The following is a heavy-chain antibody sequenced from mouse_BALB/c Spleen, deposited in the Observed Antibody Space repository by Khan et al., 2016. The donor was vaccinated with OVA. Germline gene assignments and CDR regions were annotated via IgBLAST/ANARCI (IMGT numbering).Heavy chain of an antibody. CDR2: ISFKSDDYVT. Sequence: EVELVESGGGLVQPGGSMKLSCVASGFTFSNYWMNWVRQTPGQGLEWVAEISFKSDDYVTHYAESVKGRFTISRDDSKSSVYLEMNNLRAEDTGSYYCWIVLWGQGTTLTVSS. V-gene: IGHV6-6*02. CDR3: WIVL. CDR1: GFTFSNYW. J-gene: IGHJ2*01. D-gene: IGHD2-12*01.